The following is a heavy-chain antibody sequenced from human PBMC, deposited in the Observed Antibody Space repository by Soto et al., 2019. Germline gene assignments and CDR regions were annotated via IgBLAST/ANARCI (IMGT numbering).Heavy chain of an antibody. CDR2: VSHDGRNT. D-gene: IGHD6-19*01. Sequence: VQLVESGGGVVQPGRSLRLSCAASGFTFSDYAMHWVRQAPGKGLEWVAVVSHDGRNTHYADSVKGRFTISRDSSKNTVSLELSTLRAGDTGVYYCAKGGRQWLVTSAFNYWGQGALVTVSS. CDR1: GFTFSDYA. V-gene: IGHV3-30*18. J-gene: IGHJ4*02. CDR3: AKGGRQWLVTSAFNY.